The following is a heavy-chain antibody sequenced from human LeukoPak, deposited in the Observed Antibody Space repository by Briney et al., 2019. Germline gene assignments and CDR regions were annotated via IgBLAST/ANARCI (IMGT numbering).Heavy chain of an antibody. D-gene: IGHD6-19*01. V-gene: IGHV3-23*01. CDR3: AKTIQWPYYFDY. CDR1: GFTFSSYA. CDR2: VSGGGGTT. Sequence: PGGSLRLSCAASGFTFSSYAVSWVRQAPGKGLEWVSAVSGGGGTTYYADSVKGRFTISRDNSKNTLYLKMSSLRAEDTAVYYCAKTIQWPYYFDYWGQGTLVTVSS. J-gene: IGHJ4*02.